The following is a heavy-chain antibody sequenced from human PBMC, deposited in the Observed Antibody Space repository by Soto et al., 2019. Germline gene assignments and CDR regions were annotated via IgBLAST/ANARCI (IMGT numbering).Heavy chain of an antibody. CDR2: IDPSDSYT. V-gene: IGHV5-10-1*01. CDR3: ARLNWRPLYYSYGMDV. CDR1: GYSFTSYW. J-gene: IGHJ6*04. Sequence: GESLEISCKGSGYSFTSYWITCVRQMPGKGLEWIGRIDPSDSYTNYSPSFQGHVTISVDKSISTAYLQWSSLKASDTAMYYCARLNWRPLYYSYGMDVWGEGTTVTVSS.